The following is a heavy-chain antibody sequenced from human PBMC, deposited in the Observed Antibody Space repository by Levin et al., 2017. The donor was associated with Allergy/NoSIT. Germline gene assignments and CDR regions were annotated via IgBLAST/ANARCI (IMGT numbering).Heavy chain of an antibody. CDR3: AGSQWLDTGAFDI. CDR1: GGSFSTSRYY. D-gene: IGHD6-19*01. Sequence: SETLSLTCTVSGGSFSTSRYYWGWIRQPPGTGLEYIATIYTESTYTYYNPSLKSRVTISVDTSKSQFSLKLSSVTAADTAVYYCAGSQWLDTGAFDIWGQGTMVKVSS. J-gene: IGHJ3*02. CDR2: IYTESTYT. V-gene: IGHV4-39*01.